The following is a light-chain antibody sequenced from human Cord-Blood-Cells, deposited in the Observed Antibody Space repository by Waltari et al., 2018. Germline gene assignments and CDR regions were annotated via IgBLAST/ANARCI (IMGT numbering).Light chain of an antibody. J-gene: IGLJ3*02. V-gene: IGLV2-14*01. CDR3: SSYTSSSTLV. CDR2: EVS. CDR1: SSDVGGYNY. Sequence: QSALTQPASVSGSLGQSITISCTGPSSDVGGYNYVSWYQQHPGKAPKLMIYEVSNRPSGVSNRFSGSKSGNTASLTISGLQAEDEADYYCSSYTSSSTLVFGGGTKLTVL.